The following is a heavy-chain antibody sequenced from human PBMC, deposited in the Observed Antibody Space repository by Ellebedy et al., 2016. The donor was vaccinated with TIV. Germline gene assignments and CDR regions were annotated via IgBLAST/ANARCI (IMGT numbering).Heavy chain of an antibody. D-gene: IGHD2/OR15-2a*01. CDR1: GFTFSSYW. CDR2: IKNDGGTT. Sequence: PGGSLRLSCAASGFTFSSYWMDWVRQAPGKGLQWVARIKNDGGTTRHADSVRGRFTISRDNAKNTLYLQMNSLRGEDTAVYYCVRGRADYSNSWYDSWGQGALVTVSS. V-gene: IGHV3-74*01. J-gene: IGHJ5*01. CDR3: VRGRADYSNSWYDS.